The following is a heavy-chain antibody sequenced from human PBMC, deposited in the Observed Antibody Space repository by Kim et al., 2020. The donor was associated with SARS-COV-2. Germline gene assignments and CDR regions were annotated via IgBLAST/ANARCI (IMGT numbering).Heavy chain of an antibody. CDR1: GFTFSNAW. J-gene: IGHJ6*02. Sequence: GGSLRLSCAASGFTFSNAWMSWVRQAPGKGLEWVGRIKSKTDGGTTDYAAPVKGRFTISRDDSKNTLYLQMNSLKTEDTAVYYCTTGIDLRGYGMDVWGQVTTVTVSS. D-gene: IGHD3-9*01. V-gene: IGHV3-15*01. CDR3: TTGIDLRGYGMDV. CDR2: IKSKTDGGTT.